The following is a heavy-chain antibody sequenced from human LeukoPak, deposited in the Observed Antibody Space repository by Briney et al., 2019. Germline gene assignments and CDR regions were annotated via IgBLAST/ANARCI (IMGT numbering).Heavy chain of an antibody. D-gene: IGHD3-22*01. Sequence: SETLSLTCAVYGASFSGYYWSWIRQLPGKGLEWIGDINYSASTNYNPSLKSRVTISVDMSKNQFSLKLRSVTAADTAVYYCARDPYYDSGGSYHVDYWGQGTLVTVSS. CDR2: INYSAST. V-gene: IGHV4-34*01. CDR1: GASFSGYY. CDR3: ARDPYYDSGGSYHVDY. J-gene: IGHJ4*02.